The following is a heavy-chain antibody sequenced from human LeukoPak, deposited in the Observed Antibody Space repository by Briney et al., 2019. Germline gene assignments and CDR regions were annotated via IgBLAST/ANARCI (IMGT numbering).Heavy chain of an antibody. V-gene: IGHV3-30-3*01. CDR3: ARGAFRLVRGVTTYY. J-gene: IGHJ4*02. CDR1: GFTFSSYA. Sequence: GGSLRLSCAPSGFTFSSYAIHWVRQAPGKGLEWVAFISYDGSNKYYADSVKGRFTISRDSSKNTLYLQMNSLRAEDTALYYCARGAFRLVRGVTTYYWGQGTLVTVSS. CDR2: ISYDGSNK. D-gene: IGHD3-10*01.